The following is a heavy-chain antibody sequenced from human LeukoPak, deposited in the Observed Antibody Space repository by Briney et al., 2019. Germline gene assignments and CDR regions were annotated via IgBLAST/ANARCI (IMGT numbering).Heavy chain of an antibody. CDR3: AKEDGYYYDSSGHNDY. CDR2: ISGSGGST. V-gene: IGHV3-23*01. Sequence: GGSLRLSCAASGSTFNTYAMSWVRQAPGKGLEWVSAISGSGGSTYYADSVKGRFTISRDNSKNTLYLQMNSLRAEDTAVYYCAKEDGYYYDSSGHNDYWGQGTLVTVSS. CDR1: GSTFNTYA. J-gene: IGHJ4*02. D-gene: IGHD3-22*01.